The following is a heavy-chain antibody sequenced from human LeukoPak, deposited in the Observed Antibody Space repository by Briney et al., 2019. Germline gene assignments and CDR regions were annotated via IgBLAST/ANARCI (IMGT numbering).Heavy chain of an antibody. D-gene: IGHD2-2*01. V-gene: IGHV5-51*01. Sequence: GASLKISCKGSGYSFTSYWIGWVRQMPGKGLEWMGIIYPGDSDTRYSPSFQGQVTISADKSISTAYLQWGSLKASDTAMYYCARHSLGYCSSTSCYPDYWGQGTLVTVSS. J-gene: IGHJ4*02. CDR3: ARHSLGYCSSTSCYPDY. CDR1: GYSFTSYW. CDR2: IYPGDSDT.